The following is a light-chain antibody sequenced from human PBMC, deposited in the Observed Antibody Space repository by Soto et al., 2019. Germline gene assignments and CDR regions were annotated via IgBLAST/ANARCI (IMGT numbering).Light chain of an antibody. J-gene: IGKJ1*01. CDR1: QSVSSN. CDR2: GAS. V-gene: IGKV3-15*01. Sequence: EIVMTQSPATLSVSPGERATLSCRASQSVSSNLAWYQQRPGQAPRLLIYGASTRATGIPARFSGSGSGTEFTLTISSLQSDDFVVYYCQQYNNWPPWTFGQGTKLDIK. CDR3: QQYNNWPPWT.